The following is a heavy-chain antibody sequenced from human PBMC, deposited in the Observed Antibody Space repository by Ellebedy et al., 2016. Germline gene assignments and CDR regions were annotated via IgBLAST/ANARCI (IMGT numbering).Heavy chain of an antibody. J-gene: IGHJ4*02. CDR1: GGSISSHY. D-gene: IGHD6-19*01. CDR2: IYNSGST. CDR3: ARVLRFPSSGWSGFHYYFDS. V-gene: IGHV4-59*11. Sequence: SETLSLTCTVSGGSISSHYWSWIRQPPGKGLEWIGYIYNSGSTTYSPSLRSRLTIALDASKNQFSLKLSSVTAADPAMYYCARVLRFPSSGWSGFHYYFDSWGQGTLVTVSS.